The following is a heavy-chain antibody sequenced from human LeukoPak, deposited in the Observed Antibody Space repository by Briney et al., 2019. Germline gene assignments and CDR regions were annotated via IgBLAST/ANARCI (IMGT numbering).Heavy chain of an antibody. Sequence: GGSLRLSCATSGFTFSGYWMSWVRRAPGKGLEWVANIKQDGTQIFYVDSVKGRFTISRDTAKNSLSLQMNSLRAEDTAVYYCAREYCSGTSCYGYFDYWSQGTLVTVSS. V-gene: IGHV3-7*01. CDR2: IKQDGTQI. CDR3: AREYCSGTSCYGYFDY. D-gene: IGHD2-2*01. CDR1: GFTFSGYW. J-gene: IGHJ4*02.